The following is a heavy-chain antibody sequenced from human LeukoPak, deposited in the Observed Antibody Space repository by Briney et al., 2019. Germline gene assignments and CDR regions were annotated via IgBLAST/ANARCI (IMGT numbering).Heavy chain of an antibody. V-gene: IGHV4-38-2*01. CDR2: IYHSGST. CDR3: ARTHEIYYYDSSGHYYDY. CDR1: GYSICSGYY. Sequence: SETLSLTCAVSGYSICSGYYWGWIRQPPGKGLEWIGSIYHSGSTYYNPSLKSRVTISVDTSKNQFSLKLSSVTAADTAVYYCARTHEIYYYDSSGHYYDYWGQGTLVTVSS. J-gene: IGHJ4*02. D-gene: IGHD3-22*01.